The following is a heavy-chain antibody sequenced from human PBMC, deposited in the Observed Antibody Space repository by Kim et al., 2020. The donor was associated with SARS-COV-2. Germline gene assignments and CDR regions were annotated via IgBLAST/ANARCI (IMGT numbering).Heavy chain of an antibody. V-gene: IGHV3-30*18. CDR2: ISYDGSNK. CDR3: AKETAAAGIYGMDV. CDR1: GFTFSSYG. D-gene: IGHD6-13*01. J-gene: IGHJ6*02. Sequence: GGSLRLSCADSGFTFSSYGMHWVRQAPGKGLEWVAVISYDGSNKYYADSVKGRFTISRDNSKNTLYLQMNSLRAEDTAVYYCAKETAAAGIYGMDVWGQG.